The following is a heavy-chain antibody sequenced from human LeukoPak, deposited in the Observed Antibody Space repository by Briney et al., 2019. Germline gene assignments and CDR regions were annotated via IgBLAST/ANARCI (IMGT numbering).Heavy chain of an antibody. CDR2: ISAYGHT. D-gene: IGHD3-3*01. V-gene: IGHV1-18*01. CDR1: GYTFTSYG. CDR3: ARETASGYLGFDF. J-gene: IGHJ4*02. Sequence: ASVKVSCKASGYTFTSYGISWVRQAPGQGLEWMGWISAYGHTKLARNLKARVTVTIDTSTTTAYMELRSLSSDDTAVYFCARETASGYLGFDFWGQGTLITVSS.